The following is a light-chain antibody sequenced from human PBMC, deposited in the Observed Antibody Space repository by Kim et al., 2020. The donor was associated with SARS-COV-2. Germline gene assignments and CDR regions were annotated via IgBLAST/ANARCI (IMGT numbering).Light chain of an antibody. Sequence: QSVTIPCTGPTSDIGSYDYVSWYQQHPGKGPKLLIFEVTQRPSGVPDRFSGSKSGNTASLTVSGLQAEDEAIYYCASYGGRNNLLFGGGTQLTVL. CDR1: TSDIGSYDY. CDR2: EVT. CDR3: ASYGGRNNLL. J-gene: IGLJ3*02. V-gene: IGLV2-8*01.